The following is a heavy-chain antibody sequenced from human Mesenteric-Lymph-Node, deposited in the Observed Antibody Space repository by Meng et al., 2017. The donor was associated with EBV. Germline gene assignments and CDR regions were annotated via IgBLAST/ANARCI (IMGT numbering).Heavy chain of an antibody. Sequence: QLQLQESGPGLLKPSEPLSLTCTASGGSIRSSDSYWGWIRQPPGKGLEWIGNVYYTGTTYFTPSLKSRLTMSVDTSKNQFSLKLTSVTAADTAVYYCARWGGIYNDFVVFDIWGQGTLVTVSS. CDR2: VYYTGTT. V-gene: IGHV4-39*01. CDR1: GGSIRSSDSY. D-gene: IGHD2/OR15-2a*01. J-gene: IGHJ4*02. CDR3: ARWGGIYNDFVVFDI.